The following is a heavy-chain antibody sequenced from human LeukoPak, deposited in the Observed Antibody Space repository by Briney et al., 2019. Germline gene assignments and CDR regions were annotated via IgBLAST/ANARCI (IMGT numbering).Heavy chain of an antibody. J-gene: IGHJ4*02. CDR1: GFPFDDYA. CDR3: AKDIGGGVVPAAIDY. CDR2: ISWNSGSI. D-gene: IGHD2-2*02. V-gene: IGHV3-9*03. Sequence: GRSLRLSCAASGFPFDDYAMHWVRQAPGKGLEWVSGISWNSGSIGYADSVKGRFTISRDNAKNSLYLQMNSLRAEDMALYYCAKDIGGGVVPAAIDYWGQGTLVTVSS.